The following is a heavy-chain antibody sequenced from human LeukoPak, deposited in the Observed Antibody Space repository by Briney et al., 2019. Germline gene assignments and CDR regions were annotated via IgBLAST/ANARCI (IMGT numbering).Heavy chain of an antibody. V-gene: IGHV1-8*02. Sequence: ASVKVSCKASGYTFTGYYMHWVRQAPGQGLEWMGWMNPNSGNTGYAQKFQGRVTMTRNTSISTAYMELSSLRSEDTAVYYCARGTGPDYWGQGTLVTVSS. D-gene: IGHD1-14*01. J-gene: IGHJ4*02. CDR1: GYTFTGYY. CDR3: ARGTGPDY. CDR2: MNPNSGNT.